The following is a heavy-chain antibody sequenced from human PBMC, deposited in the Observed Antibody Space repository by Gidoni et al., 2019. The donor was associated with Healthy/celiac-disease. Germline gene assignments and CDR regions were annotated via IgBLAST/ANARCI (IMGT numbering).Heavy chain of an antibody. CDR1: GFTFRDYY. J-gene: IGHJ4*02. V-gene: IGHV3-11*06. CDR3: ARSIRWYYFDY. D-gene: IGHD2-15*01. CDR2: ISSSSSYT. Sequence: QVQLVESGGGLVKPGGSLRLSCAASGFTFRDYYMSWIRQAPGKGLEGVSYISSSSSYTNYADSVKGRFTISRDNAKNSLYLQMNSLRAEDTAVYYCARSIRWYYFDYWGQGTLVTVSS.